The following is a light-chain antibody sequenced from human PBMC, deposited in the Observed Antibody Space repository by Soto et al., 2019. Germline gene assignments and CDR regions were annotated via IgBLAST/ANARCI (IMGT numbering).Light chain of an antibody. V-gene: IGKV1-5*01. J-gene: IGKJ1*01. Sequence: IQVTQSASTLSASVGDRVTITCRASQSISSWLAWYQQKPGKAPKLLIYDASSLQSGVPSRFSGSGSGTEFALTISSLQPDDFATYYCQQYNTYSWTFGPGTKVDIK. CDR1: QSISSW. CDR3: QQYNTYSWT. CDR2: DAS.